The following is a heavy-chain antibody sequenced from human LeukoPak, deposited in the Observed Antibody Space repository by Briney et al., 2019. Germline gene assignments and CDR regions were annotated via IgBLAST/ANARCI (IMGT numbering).Heavy chain of an antibody. V-gene: IGHV5-51*01. CDR2: IDPDDSET. CDR1: GYPFSNYW. CDR3: AKRFSDYGMDV. J-gene: IGHJ6*02. Sequence: KPGESLKISCKASGYPFSNYWIAWVRQMPGKGLEWMGIIDPDDSETGYSPSFQGQVTISVDKSISTAFLQWSSLKASDTAIYYCAKRFSDYGMDVWGQGTTATVSS. D-gene: IGHD3-3*02.